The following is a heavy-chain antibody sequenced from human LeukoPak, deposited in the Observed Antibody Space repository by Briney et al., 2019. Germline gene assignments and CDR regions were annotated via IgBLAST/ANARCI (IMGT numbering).Heavy chain of an antibody. V-gene: IGHV4-61*02. D-gene: IGHD2-2*02. Sequence: SQTLSLTCTVSGGSISSGSYYWSWIRQPAGKGLEWIGRIYTSGSTNYNPALKSRVTISVDTSKNQFSLKLSSVSAADTAVYYCARDCSSTSCYKDMVYWGQGTLVTVSS. CDR2: IYTSGST. CDR3: ARDCSSTSCYKDMVY. CDR1: GGSISSGSYY. J-gene: IGHJ4*02.